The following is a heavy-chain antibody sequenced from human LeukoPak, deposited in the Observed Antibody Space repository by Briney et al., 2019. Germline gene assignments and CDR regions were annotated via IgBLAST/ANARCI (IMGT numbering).Heavy chain of an antibody. CDR1: GGSFSGYY. V-gene: IGHV4-34*01. J-gene: IGHJ5*02. Sequence: SETLSLTCAVYGGSFSGYYWSWIRQPPGKGLEWIGEINHSGSTNCNPSLKSRVTISVDTSKNQFSLKLSSVTAADTAVYYCARVPWPRRNWFDPWGQGTLVTVSS. CDR2: INHSGST. CDR3: ARVPWPRRNWFDP.